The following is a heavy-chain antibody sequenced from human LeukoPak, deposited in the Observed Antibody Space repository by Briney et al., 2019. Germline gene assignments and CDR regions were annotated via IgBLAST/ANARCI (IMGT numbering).Heavy chain of an antibody. CDR3: ARIPTHFDLGGYYYYYYMDV. J-gene: IGHJ6*03. V-gene: IGHV4-59*01. CDR1: GVSINNY. Sequence: SETLSLTCTGSGVSINNYWSWIRQPPGKGLEWIGYNNPSLMSRVTISEDTSKNQFSLKLSSVTAADTAVYYCARIPTHFDLGGYYYYYYMDVWGKGTKVTVSS. D-gene: IGHD3-3*01.